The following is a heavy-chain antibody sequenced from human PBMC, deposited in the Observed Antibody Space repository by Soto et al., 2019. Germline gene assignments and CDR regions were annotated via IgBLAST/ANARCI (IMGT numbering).Heavy chain of an antibody. CDR3: ARGRGKVVVAATAYYMDV. CDR2: INPNSGGT. CDR1: GYTFTGYY. J-gene: IGHJ6*03. D-gene: IGHD2-15*01. Sequence: GASVKVSCKASGYTFTGYYMHWVRQAPGQGLEWMGWINPNSGGTNYAQKFQGWVTMTRDTSISTAYMELSSLRSEDTAVYYCARGRGKVVVAATAYYMDVWGKGTTVTVSS. V-gene: IGHV1-2*04.